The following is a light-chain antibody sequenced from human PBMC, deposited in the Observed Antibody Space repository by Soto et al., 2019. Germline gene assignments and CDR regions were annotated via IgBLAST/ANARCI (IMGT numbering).Light chain of an antibody. CDR1: QSVSSSY. CDR2: GAS. Sequence: EIVLTQSPGTLSLSPGERATLSCRASQSVSSSYLAWYQQKPGQAPRLLILGASSRATGIPDRFSGSGSGTDFTLTISRLEPEDFEVYYCQYYGTSHKQFGQGTKV. V-gene: IGKV3-20*01. J-gene: IGKJ1*01. CDR3: QYYGTSHKQ.